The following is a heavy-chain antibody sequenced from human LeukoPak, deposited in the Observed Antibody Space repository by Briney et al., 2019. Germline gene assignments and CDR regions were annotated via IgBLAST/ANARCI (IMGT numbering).Heavy chain of an antibody. CDR1: GFTFSSYS. CDR3: ASGYCSSTSCYWRYH. V-gene: IGHV3-21*01. CDR2: ISSSSSYI. J-gene: IGHJ4*02. Sequence: MPGGSLRLSCAASGFTFSSYSMNWVRQAPGKGLEWVSSISSSSSYIYYADSVKGRFTISRDNAKNSLYLQMNSLRAEDTAVYYCASGYCSSTSCYWRYHWGQGTLVTVSS. D-gene: IGHD2-2*01.